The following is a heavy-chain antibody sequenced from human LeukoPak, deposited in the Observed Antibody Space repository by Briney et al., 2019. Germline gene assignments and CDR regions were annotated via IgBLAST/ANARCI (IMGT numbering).Heavy chain of an antibody. CDR1: GFTFSSYA. V-gene: IGHV3-9*01. J-gene: IGHJ5*02. CDR2: ISWNSGSI. Sequence: PGGSVRLSCAASGFTFSSYAMSWVRQAPGKGLEWVSGISWNSGSIGYADSVKGRFTISRDNAKNSLYLQMNSLRAEDTALYYCAKAFRSGWSWFDPWGQGTLVTVSS. D-gene: IGHD6-19*01. CDR3: AKAFRSGWSWFDP.